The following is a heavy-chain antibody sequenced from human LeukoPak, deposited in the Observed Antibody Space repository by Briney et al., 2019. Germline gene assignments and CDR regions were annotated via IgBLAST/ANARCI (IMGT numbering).Heavy chain of an antibody. CDR1: GGSISSGGYY. CDR2: IYYSGST. V-gene: IGHV4-31*03. J-gene: IGHJ4*02. CDR3: ARAGYGDYPGYYFDY. Sequence: SETLSLTCTVSGGSISSGGYYWRWIRQHPGKGLEWIGYIYYSGSTYYNPSLKSRVTISVDTSKNQFSLKLRSVTAADTAVYYCARAGYGDYPGYYFDYWGQGTLVTVSS. D-gene: IGHD4-17*01.